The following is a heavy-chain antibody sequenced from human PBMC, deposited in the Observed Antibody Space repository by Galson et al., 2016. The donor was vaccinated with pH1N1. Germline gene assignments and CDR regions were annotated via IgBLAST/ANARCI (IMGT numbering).Heavy chain of an antibody. V-gene: IGHV3-74*01. D-gene: IGHD6-19*01. J-gene: IGHJ6*02. CDR3: ARGRQPGWAGYYYGMDV. Sequence: SLRLSCAASGFTFSSYWMHWVRQAPGKGLVWVSRTNSDGSSTSYADSVKGRFTISRDNAKNTLYLQMNSLRAEDTAVYYCARGRQPGWAGYYYGMDVWGQGTTVTVSS. CDR2: TNSDGSST. CDR1: GFTFSSYW.